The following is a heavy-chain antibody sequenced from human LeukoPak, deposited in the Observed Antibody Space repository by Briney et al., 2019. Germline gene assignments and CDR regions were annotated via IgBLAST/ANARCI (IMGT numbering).Heavy chain of an antibody. J-gene: IGHJ4*02. Sequence: SETLSLTCTVSGGSISSSSYYWGWIRQPPGKGLEWIGSIYYSGSTYYNPSLKSRVTISVDTSKNQFSLKLSSVTAADTAVYYCARHSSGWYDPPFDYWGQGTLVTVSS. CDR2: IYYSGST. V-gene: IGHV4-39*01. CDR3: ARHSSGWYDPPFDY. D-gene: IGHD6-19*01. CDR1: GGSISSSSYY.